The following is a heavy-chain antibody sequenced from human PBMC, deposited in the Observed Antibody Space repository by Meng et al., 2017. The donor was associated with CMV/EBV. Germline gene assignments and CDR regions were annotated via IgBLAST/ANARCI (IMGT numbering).Heavy chain of an antibody. D-gene: IGHD2-2*01. J-gene: IGHJ5*02. CDR1: GYTFTSYY. V-gene: IGHV1-46*01. Sequence: SGYTFTSYYMHWVRQAPGQGLEWMGIINTSGGSTSYAQKFQGRVTMTRDTSTSTVYMELSSLRSEDTAVYYCARGPSIVVVHNWFDPWGQGTLVTVSS. CDR2: INTSGGST. CDR3: ARGPSIVVVHNWFDP.